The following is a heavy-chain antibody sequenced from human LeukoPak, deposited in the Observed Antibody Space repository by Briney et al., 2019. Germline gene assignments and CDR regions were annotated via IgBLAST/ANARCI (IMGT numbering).Heavy chain of an antibody. CDR1: GGSISSSSYY. D-gene: IGHD1-26*01. Sequence: KSSETLSLTCTVSGGSISSSSYYWGWIRQPPGKGLEWIGSIYYGGSTYYNPSLKSRVTISVDTSKNQFSLKLSSVTAADTAVYYCASSEDGSYSGAFDIWGQGTMVTVSS. CDR2: IYYGGST. CDR3: ASSEDGSYSGAFDI. V-gene: IGHV4-39*07. J-gene: IGHJ3*02.